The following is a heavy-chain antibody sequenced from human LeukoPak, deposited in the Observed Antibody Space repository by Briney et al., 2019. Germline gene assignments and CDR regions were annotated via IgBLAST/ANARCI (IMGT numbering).Heavy chain of an antibody. CDR1: GFTFSSYV. V-gene: IGHV3-23*01. Sequence: GGSLRLSRAASGFTFSSYVMSWVRQAPGKGLEWVSVISGSGGSTYYADSVKGRFTISRDNSKNTLYLRMNSLRAEDTAVYYCAKDPNNRKTVGAIDYWGQGTLVTVSS. D-gene: IGHD1-26*01. J-gene: IGHJ4*02. CDR3: AKDPNNRKTVGAIDY. CDR2: ISGSGGST.